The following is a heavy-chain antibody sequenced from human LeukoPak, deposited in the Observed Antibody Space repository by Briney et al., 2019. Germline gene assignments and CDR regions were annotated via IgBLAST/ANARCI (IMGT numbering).Heavy chain of an antibody. CDR3: ARDLGRGSSWYNWFDP. CDR1: GGTFSSYA. Sequence: GSSVKVSCKAPGGTFSSYAISWVRQAPGQGLEWMGGIIPIFGTANYAQKFQGRVTITADESTSTAYMELSSLRSEDTAVYYCARDLGRGSSWYNWFDPWGQGTLVTVSS. V-gene: IGHV1-69*01. D-gene: IGHD6-13*01. J-gene: IGHJ5*02. CDR2: IIPIFGTA.